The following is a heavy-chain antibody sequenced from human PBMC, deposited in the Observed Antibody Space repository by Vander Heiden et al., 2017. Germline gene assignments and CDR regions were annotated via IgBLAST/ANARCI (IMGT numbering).Heavy chain of an antibody. CDR1: GFTFSSYA. CDR3: AKDLLYGGNSGAYFQH. J-gene: IGHJ1*01. D-gene: IGHD4-17*01. Sequence: EVQLLESGGGLVQPGGSLRLSCAASGFTFSSYAMSWVRQAPGKGLEWVSAISGSGGSTYYADSVKGRFTISRDNSKNTLYLKMNSLRAEETAVYYCAKDLLYGGNSGAYFQHWGQGTLVTVYS. V-gene: IGHV3-23*01. CDR2: ISGSGGST.